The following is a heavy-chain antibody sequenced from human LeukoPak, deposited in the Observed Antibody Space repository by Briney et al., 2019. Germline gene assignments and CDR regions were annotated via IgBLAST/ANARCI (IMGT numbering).Heavy chain of an antibody. Sequence: GRSLRLSCAASGFAFEHYAMHWVRQAPGKGLEWVSSISWNSGTVDYADSVKGRFTISRDNAKNSLYLQMNSLRTENMAFYYCARDVWPYTYYYDTHPLGGGFDYWGQGTLVTVSS. D-gene: IGHD3-22*01. CDR3: ARDVWPYTYYYDTHPLGGGFDY. V-gene: IGHV3-9*03. CDR2: ISWNSGTV. CDR1: GFAFEHYA. J-gene: IGHJ4*02.